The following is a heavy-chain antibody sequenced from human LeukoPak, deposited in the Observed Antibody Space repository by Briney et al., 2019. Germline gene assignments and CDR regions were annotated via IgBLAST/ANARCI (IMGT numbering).Heavy chain of an antibody. CDR3: ARRLGGVGFDY. D-gene: IGHD1-26*01. V-gene: IGHV4-59*08. J-gene: IGHJ4*02. CDR1: GGSISSYY. Sequence: SETLSLTCTVSGGSISSYYWSWIRQPPGKGLEWIGYIYYSGSTNYNPSLKSRVTISVDTSKNQSALKLSSVTAADTAVYYCARRLGGVGFDYWGQGTLVTVSS. CDR2: IYYSGST.